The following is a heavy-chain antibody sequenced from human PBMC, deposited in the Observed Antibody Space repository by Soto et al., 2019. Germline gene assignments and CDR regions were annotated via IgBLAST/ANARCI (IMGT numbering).Heavy chain of an antibody. J-gene: IGHJ6*02. D-gene: IGHD6-6*01. CDR3: ARRTGLAARLASPAYYGLDV. CDR1: GGSFYNYA. CDR2: IIPIFDKP. V-gene: IGHV1-69*06. Sequence: QVHLVQSGAEVKKPGSSVKVSCEASGGSFYNYAVTWVRQAPGQGLEWVGSIIPIFDKPNFAQKFQGRLTITADKSTSRAYMELNSLTSGDTAVYYCARRTGLAARLASPAYYGLDVWGQGTTVIVSS.